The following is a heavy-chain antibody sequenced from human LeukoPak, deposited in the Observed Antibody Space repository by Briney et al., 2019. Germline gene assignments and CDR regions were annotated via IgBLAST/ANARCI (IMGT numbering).Heavy chain of an antibody. CDR1: GYSISSGHY. D-gene: IGHD6-19*01. CDR2: VYHSGHT. CDR3: ARGRDEAVAVNPFDT. Sequence: PSETLSLTCSVSGYSISSGHYWGWIRQSPGKGLEWIGSVYHSGHTYYTPSLRSRVTISVDTTQNQFSLKLKSVTVADAAVFFCARGRDEAVAVNPFDTWGQGALVIISS. V-gene: IGHV4-38-2*02. J-gene: IGHJ4*02.